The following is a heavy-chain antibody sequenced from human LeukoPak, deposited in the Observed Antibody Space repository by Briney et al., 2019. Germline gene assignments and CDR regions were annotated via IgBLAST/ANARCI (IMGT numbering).Heavy chain of an antibody. D-gene: IGHD3-22*01. CDR2: ISNDGSNK. CDR1: GFTFSSYG. Sequence: PGGSLRLSCAASGFTFSSYGTHWVRQAPGKGLEWVAVISNDGSNKYYADSVKGRFTISRDNSKNTLYLQMNSLRAEDTAGYYCANENYYGSSGYPDHWGQGTLVTVSS. V-gene: IGHV3-30*18. CDR3: ANENYYGSSGYPDH. J-gene: IGHJ5*02.